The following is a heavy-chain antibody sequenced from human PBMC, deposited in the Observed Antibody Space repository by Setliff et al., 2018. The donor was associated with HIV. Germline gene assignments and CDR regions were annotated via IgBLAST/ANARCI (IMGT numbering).Heavy chain of an antibody. Sequence: ASVKVSCKASGYTFNHYDINWVRQAPGQGLEWMGWMIIKSGNTGYAQKLQGRVTMTSDTSTSTAYLELRSLSSDDTAVYYCARDNEAIGWFGDRPDHILLFWGQGAMVTVSS. V-gene: IGHV1-18*01. CDR2: MIIKSGNT. D-gene: IGHD3-10*01. CDR1: GYTFNHYD. J-gene: IGHJ3*01. CDR3: ARDNEAIGWFGDRPDHILLF.